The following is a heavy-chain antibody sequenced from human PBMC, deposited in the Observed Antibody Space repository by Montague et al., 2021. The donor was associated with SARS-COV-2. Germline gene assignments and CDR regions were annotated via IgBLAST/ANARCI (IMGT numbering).Heavy chain of an antibody. CDR2: INNRGNT. CDR1: GDSISSSSYY. V-gene: IGHV4-39*01. CDR3: VRVTHPRSAWPYYMDV. J-gene: IGHJ6*03. Sequence: TLSLTCTVSGDSISSSSYYWGWIRQPPGKGLEWIGSINNRGNTYNNPSLRSRVSISVDTSKNQFPLNVRSVTAADTGLFYCVRVTHPRSAWPYYMDVWGKGTTVTV. D-gene: IGHD4-11*01.